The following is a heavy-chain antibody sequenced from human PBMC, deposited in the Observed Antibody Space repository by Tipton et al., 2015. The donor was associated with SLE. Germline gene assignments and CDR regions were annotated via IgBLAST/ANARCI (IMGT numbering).Heavy chain of an antibody. CDR2: ISGTGNTI. J-gene: IGHJ4*02. V-gene: IGHV3-48*03. CDR3: ARGRLTGGIRDYLDS. Sequence: SLRLSCAASGFTVSSNYMNWVRQAPGKGLEWISYISGTGNTIYYTDSVKGRFTTSRDNAKNSLFLQVNSPRAEDSALYYCARGRLTGGIRDYLDSWGQGTQVTVSS. CDR1: GFTVSSNY. D-gene: IGHD6-13*01.